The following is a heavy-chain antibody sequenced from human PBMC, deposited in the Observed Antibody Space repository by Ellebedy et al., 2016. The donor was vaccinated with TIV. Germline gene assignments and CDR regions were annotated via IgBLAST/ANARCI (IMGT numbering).Heavy chain of an antibody. CDR2: ISTGITYI. CDR1: GFTFSNYS. CDR3: ARAHKPMVTHYYGVDV. Sequence: GESLKISCAASGFTFSNYSMNWVRQAPGKGLEWVSSISTGITYIYYADLVKGRFTISRDNAKNSLYLQMNSLRAEDTAVYYCARAHKPMVTHYYGVDVWGQGTTVTVSS. D-gene: IGHD5-18*01. V-gene: IGHV3-21*01. J-gene: IGHJ6*02.